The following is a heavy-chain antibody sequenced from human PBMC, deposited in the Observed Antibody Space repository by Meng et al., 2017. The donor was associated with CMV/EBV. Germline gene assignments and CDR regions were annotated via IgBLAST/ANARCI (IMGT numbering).Heavy chain of an antibody. CDR2: IYTSGST. D-gene: IGHD5-18*01. Sequence: QVQMQEAGPGLLKPSETLSLSCTVSGGSISSYYWSWIRQPAGKGLEWIGRIYTSGSTNYNPSLKSRVTMSVDTSKNQFSLKLSSVTAADTAVYYCARHGDTAMVVGIDYWGQGTLVTVSS. J-gene: IGHJ4*02. CDR3: ARHGDTAMVVGIDY. V-gene: IGHV4-4*07. CDR1: GGSISSYY.